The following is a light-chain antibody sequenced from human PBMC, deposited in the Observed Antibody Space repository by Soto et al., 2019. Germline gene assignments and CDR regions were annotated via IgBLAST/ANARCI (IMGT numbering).Light chain of an antibody. V-gene: IGKV3-15*01. Sequence: EKLMSQSPATLSVSPGESATLSCRASQSVRSNLAWYQQKPGQAPRLLIYGASTRAIGIPARFSGSGSGTEFTLTISGLQSEDFAVYYCHQYNIWPPLLFGGGTKVDIK. CDR1: QSVRSN. CDR3: HQYNIWPPLL. J-gene: IGKJ4*01. CDR2: GAS.